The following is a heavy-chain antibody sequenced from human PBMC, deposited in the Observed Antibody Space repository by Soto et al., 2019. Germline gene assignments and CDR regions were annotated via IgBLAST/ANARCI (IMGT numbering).Heavy chain of an antibody. V-gene: IGHV1-69*13. CDR2: IIPIFGTA. CDR1: GGTFSSYA. Sequence: SVKGSCTASGGTFSSYAISWVRQAPGQGLEWMGGIIPIFGTANYAQKFQGRVTITADESTSTAYMELSSLRSEDTAVYYCARIAAAGPYYYYYYGMDVWGQGTTVTVSS. CDR3: ARIAAAGPYYYYYYGMDV. D-gene: IGHD6-13*01. J-gene: IGHJ6*02.